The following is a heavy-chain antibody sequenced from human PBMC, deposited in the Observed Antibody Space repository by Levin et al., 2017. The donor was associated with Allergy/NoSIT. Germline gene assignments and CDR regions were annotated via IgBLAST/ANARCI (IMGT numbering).Heavy chain of an antibody. CDR3: ARDSGYYGSGVDY. V-gene: IGHV4-59*12. CDR1: GGSISSYY. J-gene: IGHJ4*02. Sequence: SQTLSLPCTVSGGSISSYYWSWIRQPPGKGLEWIGYIYYSGSTNYNPSLKSRVTISVDTSKNQFSLKLSSVTAADTAVYYCARDSGYYGSGVDYWGQGTLVTVSS. D-gene: IGHD3-10*01. CDR2: IYYSGST.